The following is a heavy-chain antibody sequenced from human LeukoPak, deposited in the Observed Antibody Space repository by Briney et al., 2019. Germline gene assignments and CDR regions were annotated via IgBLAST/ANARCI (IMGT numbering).Heavy chain of an antibody. CDR2: IYYSGST. D-gene: IGHD6-13*01. CDR3: AAGVGGGKAAAGGLNWFDP. Sequence: SETLSLTCTVSGGSISSYYWSWIRQPPGKGLEWVGYIYYSGSTNYNPSLKSRVTISVDTSKNQFSLKLSSVTAADTAVYYCAAGVGGGKAAAGGLNWFDPWGQGTLVTVSS. V-gene: IGHV4-59*08. CDR1: GGSISSYY. J-gene: IGHJ5*02.